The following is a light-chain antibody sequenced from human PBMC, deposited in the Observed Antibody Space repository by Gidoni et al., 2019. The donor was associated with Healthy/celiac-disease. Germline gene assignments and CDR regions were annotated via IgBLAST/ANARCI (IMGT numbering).Light chain of an antibody. Sequence: QSALTQPPSAPGSPGQSVPISCTGTSSDVGGYNYVSWYQQHPGKAPKLMIYEVSKRPSGVPDRFSGSKSGNTASLTVSGLQAEDEADYYCSSYAGSNNLGVVFGGGTKLTVL. CDR1: SSDVGGYNY. CDR2: EVS. CDR3: SSYAGSNNLGVV. J-gene: IGLJ2*01. V-gene: IGLV2-8*01.